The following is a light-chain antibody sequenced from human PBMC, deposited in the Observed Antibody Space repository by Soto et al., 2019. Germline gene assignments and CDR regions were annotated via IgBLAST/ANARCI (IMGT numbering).Light chain of an antibody. CDR1: QDVRSC. J-gene: IGKJ4*01. V-gene: IGKV1-33*01. CDR3: QQYDNRLT. Sequence: DIEMTQSPSSLSSSIGDIFTITCQASQDVRSCLNWYQQKAGKAPKLLIYDASNLETGVPSRFSGSGSGTDFTFTISSLQPEDIGTYYCQQYDNRLTFGGGTKVDIK. CDR2: DAS.